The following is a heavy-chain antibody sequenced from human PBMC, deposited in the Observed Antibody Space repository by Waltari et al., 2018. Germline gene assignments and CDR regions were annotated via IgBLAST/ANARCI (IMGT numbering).Heavy chain of an antibody. CDR3: ARAKYSVVVAATGPEYYYYGMDV. J-gene: IGHJ6*02. CDR1: GFTVSSNY. V-gene: IGHV3-53*01. D-gene: IGHD2-15*01. Sequence: EVQLVESGGGLIQPGGSLRLSCAASGFTVSSNYMSWVRQAPGKGLEWVSVIYSGGSTYYADSVNGRFTISRDNSKNTLYLQMNSLRAEDTAVYYCARAKYSVVVAATGPEYYYYGMDVWGQGTTVTVSS. CDR2: IYSGGST.